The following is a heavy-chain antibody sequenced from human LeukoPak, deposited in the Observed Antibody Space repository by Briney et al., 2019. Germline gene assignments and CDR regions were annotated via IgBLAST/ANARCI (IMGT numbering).Heavy chain of an antibody. CDR1: GITFNNYW. CDR2: IKQDGSEK. CDR3: ARRKFYGDVVFDY. J-gene: IGHJ4*02. V-gene: IGHV3-7*01. Sequence: PGRSLRLSCAASGITFNNYWMSWVRQAPGKGLEWVANIKQDGSEKYYVDSVKGRFTISRDSAKNSLYLQMNSLRAEDTAVYYCARRKFYGDVVFDYWGQGTLVTVSS. D-gene: IGHD2-21*01.